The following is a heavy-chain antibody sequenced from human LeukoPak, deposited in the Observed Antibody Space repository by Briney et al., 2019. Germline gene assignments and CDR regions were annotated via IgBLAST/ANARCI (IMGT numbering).Heavy chain of an antibody. Sequence: GGSLRLSCEASGIMFKNYWMSWVRQAPGKGLEWVANIKEDGSEKNHVDSVECRFTISRDNARNSLYLQMNSLRAEDTAVYYCARRGWQFDSWGQGTLVTVSS. D-gene: IGHD2-15*01. J-gene: IGHJ4*02. CDR2: IKEDGSEK. CDR1: GIMFKNYW. CDR3: ARRGWQFDS. V-gene: IGHV3-7*01.